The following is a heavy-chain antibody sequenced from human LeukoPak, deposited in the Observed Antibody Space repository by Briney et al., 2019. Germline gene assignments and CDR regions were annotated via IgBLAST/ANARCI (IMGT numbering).Heavy chain of an antibody. CDR2: ITSSGSKT. V-gene: IGHV3-23*05. D-gene: IGHD1-26*01. J-gene: IGHJ4*02. Sequence: PGGSLRLSCAASEFTFGNYAMTWVRQAPGKGLEWVSAITSSGSKTYYADSVKGRFSISRDNSKNTLSLQMHSLRAEDTAIYYCAKGREWELPLDYWGQGTLVTVSS. CDR3: AKGREWELPLDY. CDR1: EFTFGNYA.